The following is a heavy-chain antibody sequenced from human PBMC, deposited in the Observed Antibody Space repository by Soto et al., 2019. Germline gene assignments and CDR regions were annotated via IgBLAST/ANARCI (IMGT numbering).Heavy chain of an antibody. CDR1: GYTFTGYY. V-gene: IGHV1-2*02. Sequence: ASVKVSCKASGYTFTGYYMHWVRQAPVQGLEWMGWINPNSGGTNYAQKFQGRVTMTRDKSMGTAYMELSRLRSEDTAVYYCARYGVLRGYSRSRYYYYGMDVWGQGTTVTVSS. D-gene: IGHD6-6*01. J-gene: IGHJ6*02. CDR2: INPNSGGT. CDR3: ARYGVLRGYSRSRYYYYGMDV.